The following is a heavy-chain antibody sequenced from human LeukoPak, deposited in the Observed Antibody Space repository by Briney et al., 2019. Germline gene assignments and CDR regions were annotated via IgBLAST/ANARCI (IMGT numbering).Heavy chain of an antibody. J-gene: IGHJ4*02. V-gene: IGHV3-21*01. CDR2: ISSSSSYI. Sequence: GRSLRLSCAASGFTFSSYSMNWVRQAPGKGLEWVSSISSSSSYIYYADSVKGRFTISRDNSKNTLYLQMNSLRAEDTAVYYCARDSRRILPSDWGQGTLVTVSS. D-gene: IGHD2-15*01. CDR3: ARDSRRILPSD. CDR1: GFTFSSYS.